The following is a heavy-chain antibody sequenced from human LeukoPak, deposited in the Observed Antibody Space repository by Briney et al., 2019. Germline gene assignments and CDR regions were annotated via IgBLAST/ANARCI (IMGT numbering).Heavy chain of an antibody. CDR2: ISSSSSTI. CDR1: GFTFSSYS. J-gene: IGHJ4*02. V-gene: IGHV3-48*04. CDR3: ARDSSSSSQHFDY. D-gene: IGHD6-13*01. Sequence: GGSLRLSCAASGFTFSSYSMNWVRQAPGKGLEWVSYISSSSSTIYYADSVKGRFTISRDNAKNSLYLQMNSLRAEDTAVYYCARDSSSSSQHFDYWGQGTLVTVSS.